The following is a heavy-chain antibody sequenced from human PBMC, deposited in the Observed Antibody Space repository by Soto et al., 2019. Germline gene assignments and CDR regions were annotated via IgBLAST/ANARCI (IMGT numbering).Heavy chain of an antibody. D-gene: IGHD4-17*01. Sequence: TVSGGSISSGGYYWSWIRQHPGKGLEWIGYIYYSGSTYYNPSLKSRVTISVDTSKNQFSLKLSSVTAADTAVYYCARDRGTTVTARWFDPWGQGTLVTVSS. CDR3: ARDRGTTVTARWFDP. J-gene: IGHJ5*02. CDR2: IYYSGST. CDR1: GGSISSGGYY. V-gene: IGHV4-31*03.